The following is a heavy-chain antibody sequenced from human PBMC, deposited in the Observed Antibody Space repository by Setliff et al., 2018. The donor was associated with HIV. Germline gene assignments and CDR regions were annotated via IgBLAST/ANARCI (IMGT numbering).Heavy chain of an antibody. CDR3: ARDRMPMASWVPDK. D-gene: IGHD2-2*01. J-gene: IGHJ4*02. CDR1: GGSISSNY. CDR2: IYTGGRT. Sequence: KPSETLSLTCTVSGGSISSNYWSWIRQSAGKGLEWVGRIYTGGRTNYNPSLKGRVTMSVDTSKNQFSLNLSSVTAADTAVYYCARDRMPMASWVPDKWGQGTLVTVSS. V-gene: IGHV4-4*07.